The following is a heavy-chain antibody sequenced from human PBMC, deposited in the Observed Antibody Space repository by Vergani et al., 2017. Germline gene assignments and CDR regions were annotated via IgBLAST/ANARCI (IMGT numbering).Heavy chain of an antibody. CDR3: ARDSAPFLVVPAAIIWFDP. CDR1: GYTFTGYY. V-gene: IGHV1-2*02. CDR2: INPNSGGT. D-gene: IGHD2-2*02. J-gene: IGHJ5*02. Sequence: QVQLVQSGAEVKKPGASVKVSCKASGYTFTGYYMHWVRQAPGPGLEWMGWINPNSGGTNYAQKFQGRVTMTRDTSISTAYMELSRLRSDDTAVYYWARDSAPFLVVPAAIIWFDPWGQGTLVTVSS.